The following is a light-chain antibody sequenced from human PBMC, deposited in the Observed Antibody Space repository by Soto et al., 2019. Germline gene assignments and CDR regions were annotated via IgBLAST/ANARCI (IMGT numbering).Light chain of an antibody. CDR1: QDISSS. CDR2: GAS. Sequence: IQLYLSPASLTASVGDRVTITCRASQDISSSLAWYQQKAGKAPKLLIYGASILQSGVPSGFSGSGLGTDFTLTISSLRAEDFASYFCQQTKSYPSTFGGGTKVDIK. CDR3: QQTKSYPST. J-gene: IGKJ4*01. V-gene: IGKV1-13*02.